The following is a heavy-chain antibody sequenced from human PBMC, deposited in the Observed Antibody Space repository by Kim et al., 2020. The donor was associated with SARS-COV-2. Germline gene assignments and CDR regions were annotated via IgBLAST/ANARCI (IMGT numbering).Heavy chain of an antibody. J-gene: IGHJ3*02. CDR3: ARTIAVAGTFGLPPGLNGAFDI. V-gene: IGHV4-59*08. CDR1: GGSISSYY. D-gene: IGHD6-19*01. CDR2: IYYSGST. Sequence: SETLSLTCTVSGGSISSYYWSWIRQPPGKGLEWIGYIYYSGSTNYNPSLKSRVTISVDTSKNQFSLKLSSVTAADTAVYYCARTIAVAGTFGLPPGLNGAFDIWGQGTMVTVSS.